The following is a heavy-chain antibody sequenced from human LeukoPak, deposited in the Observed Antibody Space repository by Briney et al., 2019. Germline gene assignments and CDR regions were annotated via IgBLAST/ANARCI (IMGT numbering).Heavy chain of an antibody. J-gene: IGHJ5*02. D-gene: IGHD3-9*01. V-gene: IGHV1-18*01. CDR3: AREWWGYDVLTGDNWFDP. CDR1: GYPFTTYG. Sequence: ASVKVSCKASGYPFTTYGIIWVRQAPGQGLEWMGWISTYNGDTNYVQKFQGRVTMTTDTSTNTAYIELRSLTSDDTAAYYCAREWWGYDVLTGDNWFDPWGQGTLVTVSS. CDR2: ISTYNGDT.